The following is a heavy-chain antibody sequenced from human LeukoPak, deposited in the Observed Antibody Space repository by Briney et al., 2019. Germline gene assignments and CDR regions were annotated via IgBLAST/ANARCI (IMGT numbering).Heavy chain of an antibody. D-gene: IGHD3-22*01. CDR2: IYYSGST. V-gene: IGHV4-31*03. J-gene: IGHJ6*02. CDR3: ARDRKYYYDSSGYQYGMDV. CDR1: GGSISSSSYY. Sequence: PSETLSLTCTVSGGSISSSSYYWSWIRQHPGKGLEWIGYIYYSGSTYYNPSLKSRVTISVDTSKNQFSLKLSSVTAADTAVYYCARDRKYYYDSSGYQYGMDVWGQGTTVTVSS.